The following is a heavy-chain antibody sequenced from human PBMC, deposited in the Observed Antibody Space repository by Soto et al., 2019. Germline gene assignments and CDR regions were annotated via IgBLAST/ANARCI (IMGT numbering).Heavy chain of an antibody. CDR1: GGSISSSAYF. J-gene: IGHJ1*01. CDR3: ARQNYYGSALQYFQH. D-gene: IGHD3-10*01. CDR2: IHYSGST. Sequence: ETLSLTCTVSGGSISSSAYFWAWIRQPPGKGLEWIGSIHYSGSTYYNPSLKSRVTISVDTSKNQFSLKLSSVTAADTAVYYCARQNYYGSALQYFQHWGQCTLVTVSS. V-gene: IGHV4-39*01.